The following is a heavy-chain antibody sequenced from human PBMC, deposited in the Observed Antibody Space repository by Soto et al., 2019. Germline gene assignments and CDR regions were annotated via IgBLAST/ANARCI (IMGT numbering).Heavy chain of an antibody. D-gene: IGHD6-19*01. J-gene: IGHJ4*02. CDR2: IYHSGST. CDR3: ARGSAVALFLY. CDR1: AYSITSAYY. Sequence: SETLSLTCAVSAYSITSAYYWGWIRQSPGRDLEWIGSIYHSGSTYYNPSLKSRVTISIDMSKNQFSLKLNSVTAADTAVYYCARGSAVALFLYWAQGSPATVSS. V-gene: IGHV4-38-2*01.